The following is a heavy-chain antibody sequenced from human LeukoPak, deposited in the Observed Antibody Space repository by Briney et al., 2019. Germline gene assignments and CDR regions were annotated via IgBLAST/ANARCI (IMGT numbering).Heavy chain of an antibody. CDR3: ARDLVDVVVTAIPYAFDI. J-gene: IGHJ3*02. D-gene: IGHD2-21*02. Sequence: ASVKVSCKASGYTFTGYYMHWVRQAPGQGLEWMGWINPNSGGTNYAQKFQGRVTMTRDTSISTAYMELSSLRSDDTAVYYCARDLVDVVVTAIPYAFDIWGQGTMVTVSS. CDR1: GYTFTGYY. V-gene: IGHV1-2*02. CDR2: INPNSGGT.